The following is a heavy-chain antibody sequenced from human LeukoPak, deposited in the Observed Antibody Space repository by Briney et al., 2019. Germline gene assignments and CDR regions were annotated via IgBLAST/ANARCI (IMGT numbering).Heavy chain of an antibody. J-gene: IGHJ6*02. CDR2: ISYDGGNT. CDR1: GFTFSTYA. Sequence: PGGSLRLSCAASGFTFSTYAMHWVRQAPGKGLEWVAVISYDGGNTFYADSVKGRFTISRDNSKNTLYLQMNSLRAEDTAVYYCARDRGSEGYHPIYYYYGMDVWGQGTTVTVSS. V-gene: IGHV3-30*04. D-gene: IGHD3-10*01. CDR3: ARDRGSEGYHPIYYYYGMDV.